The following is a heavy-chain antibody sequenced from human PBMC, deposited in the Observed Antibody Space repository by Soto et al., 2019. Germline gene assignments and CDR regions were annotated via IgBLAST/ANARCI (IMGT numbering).Heavy chain of an antibody. Sequence: GGSLRLSCAASGFTFDYYTMHWVRQVPGRGLEWVSLISWDGDSRYYADSVKGRFTISRDNSKNFLYLQMNSLRTEDTALYYCAKAPSGGSCYSSCYFDYWGQGTLVTVSS. CDR3: AKAPSGGSCYSSCYFDY. CDR1: GFTFDYYT. D-gene: IGHD2-15*01. J-gene: IGHJ4*02. CDR2: ISWDGDSR. V-gene: IGHV3-43*01.